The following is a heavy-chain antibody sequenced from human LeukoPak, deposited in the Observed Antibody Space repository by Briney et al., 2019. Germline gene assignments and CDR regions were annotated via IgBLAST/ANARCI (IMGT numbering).Heavy chain of an antibody. D-gene: IGHD3-10*01. J-gene: IGHJ4*02. V-gene: IGHV3-21*01. CDR2: ISSSSSYI. CDR1: GFTFSSYS. Sequence: GGSLRLSCAASGFTFSSYSMNWVRQAPGKGLEWVSSISSSSSYIYYADSVKGRFTISRDNAKNSLYLQMNSLRAEDTAVYYCARDRRLWFGLDYWGQGTLVTVSS. CDR3: ARDRRLWFGLDY.